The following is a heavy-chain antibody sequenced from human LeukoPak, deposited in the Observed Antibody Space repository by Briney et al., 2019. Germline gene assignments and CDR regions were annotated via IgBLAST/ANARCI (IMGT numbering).Heavy chain of an antibody. D-gene: IGHD4-17*01. CDR3: ARSHDYGDYFGDY. V-gene: IGHV3-23*01. Sequence: GGSLRLSCVASGFSFSNYAMSWVRQAPGRGLEWVSFITAGGSSTYYADSVKGRFTISRDNSKNTLYLQMNGLRAEDTAVYYCARSHDYGDYFGDYWGQGTLVTVSS. CDR2: ITAGGSST. CDR1: GFSFSNYA. J-gene: IGHJ4*02.